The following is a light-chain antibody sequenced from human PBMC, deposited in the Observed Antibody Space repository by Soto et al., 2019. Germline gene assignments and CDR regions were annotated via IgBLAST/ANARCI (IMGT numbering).Light chain of an antibody. CDR3: QQRSIWPPA. CDR1: QSVSFY. J-gene: IGKJ4*01. V-gene: IGKV3-11*01. CDR2: DAS. Sequence: EIVLTQSPATLSLSPGERATLSCRASQSVSFYLAWYQQKPGQAPRLLIYDASNRATGIPARFSGSGSGTDFTLTISSLAPEDFAVYYCQQRSIWPPAFGGGTKVEIK.